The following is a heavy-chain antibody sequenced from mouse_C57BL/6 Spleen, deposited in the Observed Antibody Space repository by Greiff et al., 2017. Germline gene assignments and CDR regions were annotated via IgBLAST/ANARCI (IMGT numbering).Heavy chain of an antibody. CDR3: ARQELRREDY. CDR1: GFTFSSYG. J-gene: IGHJ2*01. CDR2: ISSGGSYT. V-gene: IGHV5-6*01. D-gene: IGHD4-1*01. Sequence: EVKVVESGGDLVKPGGSLKLSCAASGFTFSSYGMSWVRQTPDKRLEWVATISSGGSYTYYPDRVKGRFTISRDKAKKTLYLQMSGMKAEETAMYYCARQELRREDYWGQGTTLTVSS.